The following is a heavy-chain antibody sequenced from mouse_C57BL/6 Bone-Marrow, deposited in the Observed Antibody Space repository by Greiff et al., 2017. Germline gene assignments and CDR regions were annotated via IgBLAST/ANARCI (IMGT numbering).Heavy chain of an antibody. Sequence: QVQLQQSGAELARPGASVKMSCKASGYTFTSYTMHWVKQRPGQGLEWIGSINSSRGYTKYNQKFKDKAPLTAAKSSRTAYMQLSSLTSEYSAVYYCARGGWLLPWFAYWGQGTLVTVSA. CDR3: ARGGWLLPWFAY. V-gene: IGHV1-4*01. CDR1: GYTFTSYT. CDR2: INSSRGYT. J-gene: IGHJ3*01. D-gene: IGHD2-3*01.